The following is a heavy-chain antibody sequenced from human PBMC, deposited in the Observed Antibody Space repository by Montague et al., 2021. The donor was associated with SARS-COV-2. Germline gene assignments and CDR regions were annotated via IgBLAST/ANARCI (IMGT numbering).Heavy chain of an antibody. CDR2: INYRGT. V-gene: IGHV3-23*01. D-gene: IGHD2/OR15-2a*01. Sequence: SLRLSCAASGFTFSDYAMNWVRQAPGKGLEWVSSINYRGTYYADSVRGRFIISRDNSKNTLYLQMHSLRAEDTAVYYCTRGLYAAYHWGQGTLVTVSS. CDR3: TRGLYAAYH. CDR1: GFTFSDYA. J-gene: IGHJ4*02.